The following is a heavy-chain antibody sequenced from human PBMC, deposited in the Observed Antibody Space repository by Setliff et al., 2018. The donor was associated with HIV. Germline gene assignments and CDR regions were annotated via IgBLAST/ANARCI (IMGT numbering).Heavy chain of an antibody. V-gene: IGHV1-3*03. Sequence: ASVKLSCKASGYTFSTYGIHWMRQAPGQRPEYMGWINTANGNTKYSQDLLGRVSITMDTSASTSCMELSSLRSQDMAVYYCARGPLFGNQYYPYHYMDVWGKGTTVTVSS. CDR1: GYTFSTYG. D-gene: IGHD3-3*01. CDR2: INTANGNT. J-gene: IGHJ6*03. CDR3: ARGPLFGNQYYPYHYMDV.